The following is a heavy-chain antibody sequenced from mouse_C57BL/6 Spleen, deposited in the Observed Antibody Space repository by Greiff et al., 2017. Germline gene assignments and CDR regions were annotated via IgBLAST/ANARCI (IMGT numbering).Heavy chain of an antibody. CDR1: GFTFSSYG. V-gene: IGHV5-6*01. CDR2: ISSGGSYT. J-gene: IGHJ4*01. D-gene: IGHD1-1*01. Sequence: EVKVVESGGDLVKPGGSLKLSCAASGFTFSSYGMSWVRQTPDKRLEWVATISSGGSYTDYPDSVKGRFTISRDNAKNTLYLQMSSLTSEDTAMYDCARDYGSSRYAMDYWGQGTSVTVSS. CDR3: ARDYGSSRYAMDY.